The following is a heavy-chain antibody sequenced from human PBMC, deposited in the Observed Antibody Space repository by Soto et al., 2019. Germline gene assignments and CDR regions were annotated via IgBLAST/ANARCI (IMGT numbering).Heavy chain of an antibody. D-gene: IGHD2-2*01. CDR3: ALYCSSTSCYRGPDDY. CDR2: IIPIFGTA. J-gene: IGHJ4*02. Sequence: QVPLVQSGAEVKKPGSSVKVSCKASGGTFSSYAISWVRQAPGQGLEWMGGIIPIFGTANYAQKFQGRVTITADESTSTAYMELSSLRSEDTAVYYCALYCSSTSCYRGPDDYWGQGTLVTVSS. CDR1: GGTFSSYA. V-gene: IGHV1-69*01.